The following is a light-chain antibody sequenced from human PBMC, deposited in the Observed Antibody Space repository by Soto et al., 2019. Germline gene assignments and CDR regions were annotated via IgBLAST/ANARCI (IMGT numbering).Light chain of an antibody. CDR1: SCNIGSNT. CDR2: SNN. J-gene: IGLJ1*01. Sequence: QSVLTQPPSASGTPGQRVTISCSGSSCNIGSNTVNWYQQLPGTAPKVLIYSNNQRPSGVPDRFSGSKSGTAASLAISGLQSEDEADYYCAAWDDSLSGFVFGAGTKLTVL. CDR3: AAWDDSLSGFV. V-gene: IGLV1-44*01.